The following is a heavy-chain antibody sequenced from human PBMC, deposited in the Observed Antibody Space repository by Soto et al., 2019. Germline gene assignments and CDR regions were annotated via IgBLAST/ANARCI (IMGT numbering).Heavy chain of an antibody. V-gene: IGHV4-59*02. D-gene: IGHD2-8*01. CDR1: GESVTNYF. CDR2: IYHGGRT. Sequence: PSETLSLTCPVSGESVTNYFWSWMRQPPGKGLEWIGHIYHGGRTNYSPSLRSRVTMSLDSSKNQFSLNLSSVTAADTAVYFCARDPGYCTNGVCPIFDFWGQGLLVTVSS. J-gene: IGHJ4*02. CDR3: ARDPGYCTNGVCPIFDF.